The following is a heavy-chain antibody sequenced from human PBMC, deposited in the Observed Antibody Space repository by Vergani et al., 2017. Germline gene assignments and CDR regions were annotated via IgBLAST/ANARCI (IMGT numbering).Heavy chain of an antibody. V-gene: IGHV1-69*08. J-gene: IGHJ4*02. D-gene: IGHD1-26*01. CDR1: GGTFSSYT. CDR2: RIYYSGRT. CDR3: ARDSAVGGTFDS. Sequence: QVQLVQSGAEVKKPGSSVKVSCKASGGTFSSYTISWVRQAPGQGLEWIGRIYYSGRTDYNPSLESRVTISVDTSKNTFSLKLNSVTAADTAIYYCARDSAVGGTFDSWGQGTLVSVSS.